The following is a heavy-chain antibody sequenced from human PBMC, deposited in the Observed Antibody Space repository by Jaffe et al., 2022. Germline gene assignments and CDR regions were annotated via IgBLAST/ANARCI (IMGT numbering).Heavy chain of an antibody. CDR2: IYTSGSA. CDR3: ARTRNWNDFDS. V-gene: IGHV4-61*02. D-gene: IGHD1-1*01. Sequence: QVQLQESGPGLVKPSQTLSLTCTVSGDSISSGTYYWSWIRQPAGKGLEWIGRIYTSGSAKYNPSLKSRVTISVDTSKNQFSLNLSSVTAADTAVYYCARTRNWNDFDSWGQGTLVTVSS. CDR1: GDSISSGTYY. J-gene: IGHJ4*02.